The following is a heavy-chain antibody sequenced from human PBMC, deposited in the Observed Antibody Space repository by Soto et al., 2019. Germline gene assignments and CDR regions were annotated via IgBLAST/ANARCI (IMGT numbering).Heavy chain of an antibody. V-gene: IGHV3-23*01. Sequence: EVQLLESGGGLVQPGGSLRLSCAASGFTFSRHAMSWVRQAPGKGLEWVSAISGSGDSAYHADSVKGRFTISRDNSKNTLYLQMNSLRAEDTALYYCAKAGGSTWDYGMDAWGQGTTVTVSS. CDR3: AKAGGSTWDYGMDA. CDR2: ISGSGDSA. CDR1: GFTFSRHA. J-gene: IGHJ6*02. D-gene: IGHD2-15*01.